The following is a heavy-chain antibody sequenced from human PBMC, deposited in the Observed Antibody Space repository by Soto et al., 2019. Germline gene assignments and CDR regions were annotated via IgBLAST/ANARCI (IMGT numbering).Heavy chain of an antibody. CDR1: GFSFDSYA. Sequence: GSLRLSCTASGFSFDSYAMSWVRQAPGKGLEWVASISSSGGSTYYADSVKGRFTISRDNSKNTLYLQMNSLRAEDTAVYYCAKEDLYSRGNYFDYWGQGTLVTSPQ. J-gene: IGHJ4*02. CDR3: AKEDLYSRGNYFDY. D-gene: IGHD6-13*01. V-gene: IGHV3-23*01. CDR2: ISSSGGST.